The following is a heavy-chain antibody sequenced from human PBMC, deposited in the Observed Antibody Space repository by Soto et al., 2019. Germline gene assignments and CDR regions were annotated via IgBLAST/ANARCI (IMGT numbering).Heavy chain of an antibody. CDR3: ARELQGLYYFDY. CDR1: GYNFISYG. V-gene: IGHV1-3*01. CDR2: INAGNGNT. Sequence: GASVKVSCKASGYNFISYGIHWVGQAPGQRLEWMGWINAGNGNTKYSQKFQGRVTITRDTSASTAYMELTSLRSEDTAVYYCARELQGLYYFDYWGQGTLVTVSS. J-gene: IGHJ4*02. D-gene: IGHD2-15*01.